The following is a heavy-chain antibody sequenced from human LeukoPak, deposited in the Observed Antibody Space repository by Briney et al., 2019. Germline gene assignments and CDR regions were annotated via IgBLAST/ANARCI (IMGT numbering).Heavy chain of an antibody. CDR3: AKDYRIGYSDHFDY. J-gene: IGHJ4*02. V-gene: IGHV3-23*01. CDR1: GFTFSRHA. Sequence: GGSLRLSCVGSGFTFSRHAMSWVRQAPEKGLEWVSGIYESGQTTHYADSVKGRFSISRDNSKNTLHLQMDSLRGEDTAIYYCAKDYRIGYSDHFDYWGQGALVAVSS. D-gene: IGHD2-21*01. CDR2: IYESGQTT.